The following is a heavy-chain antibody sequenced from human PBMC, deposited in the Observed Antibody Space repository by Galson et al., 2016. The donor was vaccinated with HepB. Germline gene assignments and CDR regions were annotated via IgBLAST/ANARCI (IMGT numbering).Heavy chain of an antibody. V-gene: IGHV3-11*06. CDR3: GRAPPSSMPYYFDY. D-gene: IGHD2-2*01. CDR1: GFTFSDYY. CDR2: ISTRGTDP. J-gene: IGHJ4*02. Sequence: PVRSLRLSCAASGFTFSDYYMGWIRQAPGKGLEWISYISTRGTDPNYADSVKGRFTTSRDNAKNSLYLHMKSLRAEDSTVYYCGRAPPSSMPYYFDYWGQGILVTVSS.